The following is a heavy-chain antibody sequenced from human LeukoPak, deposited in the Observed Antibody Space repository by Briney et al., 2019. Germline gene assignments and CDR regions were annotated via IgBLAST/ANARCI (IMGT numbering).Heavy chain of an antibody. CDR3: ARVPYCSSTSCPPDAFDI. CDR2: MNPNSGGT. V-gene: IGHV1-2*02. Sequence: ASVKVSCKASGYTFTSYDINWVRQATGQGLEWMGWMNPNSGGTNYAQKFQGRVTMTRDTSISTAYMELSRLRSDDTAVYYCARVPYCSSTSCPPDAFDIWGQGTMVTVSS. J-gene: IGHJ3*02. D-gene: IGHD2-2*01. CDR1: GYTFTSYD.